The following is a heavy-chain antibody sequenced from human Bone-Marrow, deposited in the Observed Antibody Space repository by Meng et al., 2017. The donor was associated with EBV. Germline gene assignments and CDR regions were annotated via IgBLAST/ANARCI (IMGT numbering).Heavy chain of an antibody. V-gene: IGHV4-4*02. CDR2: IYHSGST. D-gene: IGHD3-22*01. CDR3: ARDYYGYNYFDY. J-gene: IGHJ4*02. CDR1: GDSIGSSHW. Sequence: QGQLRESGPGLVKPSGTLSLTCDVSGDSIGSSHWWSWVRQPPGKGLEWIGKIYHSGSTSYNPSLRSRVTISVDKSKSQFSLKLTSVTAADTAVYYCARDYYGYNYFDYWGQGTLVTVSS.